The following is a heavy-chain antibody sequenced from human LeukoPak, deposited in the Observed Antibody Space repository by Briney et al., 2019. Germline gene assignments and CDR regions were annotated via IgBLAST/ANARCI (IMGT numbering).Heavy chain of an antibody. CDR3: ATDRDFWSAYYRFDY. CDR2: IIPIFGTA. CDR1: GGTFSSYA. V-gene: IGHV1-69*13. Sequence: SVKVSCKASGGTFSSYAISWVRQAPGQGLEWMGGIIPIFGTANYAQKFQGRVTITADESTSTAYMELSSLRSEDTAVYYCATDRDFWSAYYRFDYLGQGTLVTVSS. D-gene: IGHD3-3*01. J-gene: IGHJ4*02.